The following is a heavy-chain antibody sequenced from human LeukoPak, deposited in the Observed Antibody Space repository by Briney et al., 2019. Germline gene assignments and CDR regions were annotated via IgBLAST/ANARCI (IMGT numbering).Heavy chain of an antibody. V-gene: IGHV4-39*07. CDR2: IYNSGST. CDR1: GGSISSSSYY. J-gene: IGHJ6*02. Sequence: PSETLSLTCTVSGGSISSSSYYWGWIRQPPGKGLEWIGSIYNSGSTYYNPSLKSRVTISVDTSKNQFSLKLSSVTAADTAVYYCARQAQGATWYYYYGMDVWGQGATVTVSS. CDR3: ARQAQGATWYYYYGMDV. D-gene: IGHD1-26*01.